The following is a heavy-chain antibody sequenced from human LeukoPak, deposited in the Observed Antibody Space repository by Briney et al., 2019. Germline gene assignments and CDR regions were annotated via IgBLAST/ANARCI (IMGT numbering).Heavy chain of an antibody. V-gene: IGHV3-23*01. CDR2: ITGSGGST. J-gene: IGHJ4*02. CDR3: ARVWRSPN. CDR1: GFTFSNYA. Sequence: GGSLRLPCAASGFTFSNYAMTWVRQAPGKGLEWVSAITGSGGSTYYADSVKGRFTISRDNAKNTLYLQMNSLRAEDTAVYYCARVWRSPNWGQGTLVTVSS. D-gene: IGHD3-3*01.